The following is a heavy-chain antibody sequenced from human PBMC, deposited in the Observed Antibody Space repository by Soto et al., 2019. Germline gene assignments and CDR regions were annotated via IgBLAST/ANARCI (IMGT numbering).Heavy chain of an antibody. CDR2: INAGKGNP. CDR1: GYTFTSYA. Sequence: QVQLVQSGAEVKKPGASVKVSCKASGYTFTSYAMHWVRQAPGQRLEWMGWINAGKGNPKYSQKFQGRVTITRDTSASTPYMELRSLRSEDTAVYYCASVPGYSIGDLWGRGTLVTVSS. D-gene: IGHD2-21*01. V-gene: IGHV1-3*01. CDR3: ASVPGYSIGDL. J-gene: IGHJ2*01.